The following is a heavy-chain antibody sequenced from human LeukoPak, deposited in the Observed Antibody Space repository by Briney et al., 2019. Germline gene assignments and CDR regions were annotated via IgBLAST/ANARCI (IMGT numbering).Heavy chain of an antibody. CDR2: ISSSSSYI. J-gene: IGHJ4*02. V-gene: IGHV3-21*01. Sequence: GGSLRLSCVASGFTFNYYSMNWVRQAPGKGLEWVSSISSSSSYIYYADSVKGRFTISRDNAKNPLYLQMNSLRAEDTAVYYCARRTTVTNNDYWGQGTLVTVSS. CDR3: ARRTTVTNNDY. D-gene: IGHD4-17*01. CDR1: GFTFNYYS.